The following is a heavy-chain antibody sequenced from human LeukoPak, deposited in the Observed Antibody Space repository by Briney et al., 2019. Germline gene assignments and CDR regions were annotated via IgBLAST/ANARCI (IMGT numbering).Heavy chain of an antibody. J-gene: IGHJ4*02. V-gene: IGHV3-7*01. D-gene: IGHD3-22*01. CDR3: ARTLYYYDSSGYYGY. CDR2: IKQDGSEK. CDR1: GFTFHNHA. Sequence: GRSLRLSCAASGFTFHNHAIHWVRQAPGKGLEWVANIKQDGSEKYYVDSVKGRFTISRDNAKNSLYLQMNSLRAEDTAVYYCARTLYYYDSSGYYGYWGQGTLVTVSS.